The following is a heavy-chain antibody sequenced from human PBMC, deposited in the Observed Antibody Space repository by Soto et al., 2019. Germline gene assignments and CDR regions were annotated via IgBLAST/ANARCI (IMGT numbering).Heavy chain of an antibody. J-gene: IGHJ6*02. V-gene: IGHV1-3*01. Sequence: GASVKVSCKASGYIFTSYAMHWVRQAPGQRLEWMGWINAGNGNTKYSQKFQGRVTITRDTSASTAYMELSSLRSEDTAVYYCARRYSGYDWSYYYGMDVWGQGTTVTVSS. CDR3: ARRYSGYDWSYYYGMDV. D-gene: IGHD5-12*01. CDR2: INAGNGNT. CDR1: GYIFTSYA.